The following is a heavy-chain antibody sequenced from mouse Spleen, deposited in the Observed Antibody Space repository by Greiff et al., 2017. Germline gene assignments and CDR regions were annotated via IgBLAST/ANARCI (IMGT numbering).Heavy chain of an antibody. J-gene: IGHJ2*01. Sequence: EVKLVESEGGLVQPGSSMKLSCTASGFTFSDYYMAWVRQVPEKGLEWVANINYDGSSTYYLDSLKSRFIISRDNAKNILYLQMSSLKSEDTATYYCARVWTGTNLLFDYWGQGTTLTVSS. CDR2: INYDGSST. CDR1: GFTFSDYY. V-gene: IGHV5-16*01. CDR3: ARVWTGTNLLFDY. D-gene: IGHD4-1*01.